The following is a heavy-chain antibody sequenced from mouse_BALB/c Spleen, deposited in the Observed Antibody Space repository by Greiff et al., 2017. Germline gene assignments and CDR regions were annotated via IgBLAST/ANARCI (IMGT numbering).Heavy chain of an antibody. D-gene: IGHD2-1*01. CDR2: IDPSDSYT. CDR3: ARLGNYGAMDY. J-gene: IGHJ4*01. CDR1: GYTFTSYW. V-gene: IGHV1-69*02. Sequence: QVQLQQPGAELVKPGASVKLSCKASGYTFTSYWMHWVKQRPGQGLEWIGEIDPSDSYTNYNQKFKGKATLTVDKSSSTAYMQLSSLTSEDSAVYYCARLGNYGAMDYWGQGTSVTVSS.